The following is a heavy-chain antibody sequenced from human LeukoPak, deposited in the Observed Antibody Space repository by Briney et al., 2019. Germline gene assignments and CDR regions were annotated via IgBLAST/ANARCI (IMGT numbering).Heavy chain of an antibody. V-gene: IGHV3-33*01. Sequence: GWSLRLSCAASGFTFSSYGMHWVRQAPGKGLEWVAVIWYDGSNKYYADSVKGRFTISRDNSKNTLYLQMNSLRAEDTAVYYCARTMGYCSGGSCYSAPYYYGMDVWGQGTTVTVSS. CDR2: IWYDGSNK. D-gene: IGHD2-15*01. J-gene: IGHJ6*02. CDR1: GFTFSSYG. CDR3: ARTMGYCSGGSCYSAPYYYGMDV.